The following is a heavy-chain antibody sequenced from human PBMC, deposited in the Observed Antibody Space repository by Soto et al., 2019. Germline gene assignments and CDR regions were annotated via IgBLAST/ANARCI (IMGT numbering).Heavy chain of an antibody. D-gene: IGHD3-22*01. CDR3: ARHLGRVGGYNPALRY. CDR1: GGSISSSSYY. CDR2: IYYSGST. Sequence: QLQLQESGPGLVKPSETVSLTCTVSGGSISSSSYYWGWIRQPPGKGLEWIGSIYYSGSTYYSPSLKRRVPISVDTSKNQFSLKLTSVTAADTAVYYCARHLGRVGGYNPALRYWGQGTLVTVSS. J-gene: IGHJ4*02. V-gene: IGHV4-39*01.